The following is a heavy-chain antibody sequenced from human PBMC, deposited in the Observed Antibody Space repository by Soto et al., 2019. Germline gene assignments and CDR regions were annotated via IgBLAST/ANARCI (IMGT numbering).Heavy chain of an antibody. CDR1: GESISSGGYY. CDR2: IYYSGST. J-gene: IGHJ5*02. D-gene: IGHD2-8*01. V-gene: IGHV4-31*03. CDR3: ARARCRRPLVYFSNAAGASDP. Sequence: SETPSLTCTVSGESISSGGYYCSWFRQHPEKGLEWIGYIYYSGSTYYNPSLKSRVTISVDTSKNQFSLKLSSVTAADTAVYYCARARCRRPLVYFSNAAGASDPSGQAPLVTVS.